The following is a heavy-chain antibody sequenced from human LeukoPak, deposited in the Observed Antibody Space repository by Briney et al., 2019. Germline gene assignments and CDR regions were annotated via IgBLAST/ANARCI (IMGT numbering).Heavy chain of an antibody. CDR3: ARDSSDY. V-gene: IGHV4-38-2*02. CDR1: GYSISSGYY. Sequence: SETLSLTCTVSGYSISSGYYWGWIRQPPGKGLEWIGSIYHSGSTYYNPSLKSRVTISVDTSKNQFSLKLSSVTAADTAVYSCARDSSDYWGQGTLVTVSS. D-gene: IGHD2-15*01. J-gene: IGHJ4*02. CDR2: IYHSGST.